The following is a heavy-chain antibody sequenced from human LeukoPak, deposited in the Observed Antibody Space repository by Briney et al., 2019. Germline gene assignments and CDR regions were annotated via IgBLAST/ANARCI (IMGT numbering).Heavy chain of an antibody. CDR2: ISSSSYI. V-gene: IGHV3-21*01. Sequence: PGGSLRLSCAASGFTFSSYSMNWVRQAPGKGLEWVSSISSSSYIYYADSVKGRFTISRDNAKNSLYLQMNSLRAEDTAVYYCARDGGYCSSTSCSPDWGQGTMVTVSS. CDR1: GFTFSSYS. J-gene: IGHJ3*01. D-gene: IGHD2-2*01. CDR3: ARDGGYCSSTSCSPD.